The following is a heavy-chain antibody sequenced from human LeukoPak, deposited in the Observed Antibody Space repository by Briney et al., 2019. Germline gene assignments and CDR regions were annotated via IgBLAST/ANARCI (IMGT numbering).Heavy chain of an antibody. CDR1: GFTVSSNY. D-gene: IGHD6-13*01. Sequence: GGSLRLSCAASGFTVSSNYMSWIRQAPGKGLEWVSVIYSGGSTYYADSVKGRFTISRDNAKNSLYLQMNSLRAEDTAVYYCARLEQQSDAFDIWGQGTMVTVSS. J-gene: IGHJ3*02. CDR2: IYSGGST. CDR3: ARLEQQSDAFDI. V-gene: IGHV3-53*01.